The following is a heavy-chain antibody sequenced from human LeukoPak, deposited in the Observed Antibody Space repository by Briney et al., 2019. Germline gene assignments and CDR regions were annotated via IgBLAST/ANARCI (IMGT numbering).Heavy chain of an antibody. J-gene: IGHJ5*02. CDR2: IYYSGST. D-gene: IGHD2-21*02. V-gene: IGHV4-61*08. CDR3: ARGGDSAWFDP. CDR1: GGSFSGGASFSGYY. Sequence: PSETLSLTCAVYGGSFSGGASFSGYYWSWIRQPPGKGLEWIGYIYYSGSTNYNPSLKSRVTISVDTSKNQFSLRLSSVTAADTAVYYCARGGDSAWFDPWGQGTLVTVSS.